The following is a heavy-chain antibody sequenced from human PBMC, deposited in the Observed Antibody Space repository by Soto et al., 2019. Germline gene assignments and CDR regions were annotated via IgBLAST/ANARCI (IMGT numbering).Heavy chain of an antibody. J-gene: IGHJ6*02. Sequence: PGGSLRLSCAASGFTFSSYGMHWVRQAPGKGLEWVAVISYDGSNKYYADSVKGRFTISRDNSKNTLYLQMNSLRAEDTAVYYCAKDLRDFWSGSHPGYYYYYGMDVWGQGTTVTVSS. CDR3: AKDLRDFWSGSHPGYYYYYGMDV. CDR1: GFTFSSYG. CDR2: ISYDGSNK. V-gene: IGHV3-30*18. D-gene: IGHD3-3*01.